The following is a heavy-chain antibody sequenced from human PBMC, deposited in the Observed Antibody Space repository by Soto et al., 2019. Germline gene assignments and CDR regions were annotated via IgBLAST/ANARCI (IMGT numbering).Heavy chain of an antibody. V-gene: IGHV3-30*18. J-gene: IGHJ6*02. Sequence: QVQLVESGGGVVQPGRSLRLSCAASGFTFSSYGMHWVRQAPGKGLEWVAVISYDGSNKYYADSVKGRFTISRDNSKNTLYLQMNSLRAEDTAVYYCAKQYSSSIPTVDKRYYYYYGMDVWGQGTTVTVSS. CDR2: ISYDGSNK. CDR3: AKQYSSSIPTVDKRYYYYYGMDV. CDR1: GFTFSSYG. D-gene: IGHD6-6*01.